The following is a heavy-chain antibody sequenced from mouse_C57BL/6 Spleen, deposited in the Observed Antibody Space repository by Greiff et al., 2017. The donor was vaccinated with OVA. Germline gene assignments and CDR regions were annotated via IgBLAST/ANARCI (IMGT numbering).Heavy chain of an antibody. CDR3: TRWGYGYDGAWFAY. CDR1: GYTFTDYE. J-gene: IGHJ3*01. D-gene: IGHD2-2*01. CDR2: IDPETGGT. V-gene: IGHV1-15*01. Sequence: QVQLQQSGAELVRPGASVTLSCKASGYTFTDYEMHWVKQTPVHGLEWIGAIDPETGGTAYNQKFKGKAILTADKSSSPAYMELRSLTSEDSAVYYCTRWGYGYDGAWFAYWGQGTLVTVSA.